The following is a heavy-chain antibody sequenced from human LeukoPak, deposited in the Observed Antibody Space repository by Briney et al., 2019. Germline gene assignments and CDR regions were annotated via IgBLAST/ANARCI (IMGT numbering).Heavy chain of an antibody. J-gene: IGHJ4*02. CDR2: ISYDGSNK. CDR1: GFTFSSYA. CDR3: ARESYDSSGYSYYFDY. D-gene: IGHD3-22*01. Sequence: GGSLRLSCAASGFTFSSYAMHWVRQAPGKGLEWVAVISYDGSNKYYADSVKGRFTISRDNSKNTLYLQMNSLRAEDTAVHYCARESYDSSGYSYYFDYWGQGTLVTVSS. V-gene: IGHV3-30-3*01.